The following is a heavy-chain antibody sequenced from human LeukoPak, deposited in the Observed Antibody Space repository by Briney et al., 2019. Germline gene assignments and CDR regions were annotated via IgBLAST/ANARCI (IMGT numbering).Heavy chain of an antibody. CDR2: ISSSSSYI. V-gene: IGHV3-21*01. D-gene: IGHD5-12*01. Sequence: GGSLRLSCAASGFILSSYSMNWVRQAPGKGLEWVSSISSSSSYIYYGDSVKGRFTISRDNAKDSLYLQMNSLRAEDTAVYYCARDYEIYWGQGTLVTVSS. CDR1: GFILSSYS. J-gene: IGHJ4*02. CDR3: ARDYEIY.